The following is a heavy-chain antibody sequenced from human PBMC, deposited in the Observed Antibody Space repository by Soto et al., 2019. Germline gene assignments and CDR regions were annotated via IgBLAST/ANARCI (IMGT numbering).Heavy chain of an antibody. CDR3: TTGWSSKDY. V-gene: IGHV3-15*01. Sequence: GGSLRLSCAASGFIFSDAWMSWVRQAPGKGLEWVGRIKSKADGGTTNYAAPVKGRFNISRDGSKNTLYLQMNGLKTEDTAVYYCTTGWSSKDYWGQGTLVTVSS. D-gene: IGHD3-3*01. CDR2: IKSKADGGTT. J-gene: IGHJ4*02. CDR1: GFIFSDAW.